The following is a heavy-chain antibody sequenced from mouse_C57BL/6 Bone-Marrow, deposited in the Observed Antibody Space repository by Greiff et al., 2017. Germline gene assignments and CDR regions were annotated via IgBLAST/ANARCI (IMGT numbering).Heavy chain of an antibody. CDR2: ISDGGSYT. CDR1: GFTFSSYA. CDR3: ARDGYYDYPLDY. D-gene: IGHD2-4*01. Sequence: EVQRVESGGGLVKPGGSLKLSCAASGFTFSSYAMSWVRQTPEKRLEWVATISDGGSYTYYPDNVKGRFTISRDNAKNNLYLQMSHLKSEDTAMYYCARDGYYDYPLDYWGQGTTLTVSS. V-gene: IGHV5-4*01. J-gene: IGHJ2*01.